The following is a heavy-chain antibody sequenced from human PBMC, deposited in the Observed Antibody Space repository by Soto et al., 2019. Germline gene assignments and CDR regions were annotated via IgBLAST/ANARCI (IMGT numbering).Heavy chain of an antibody. J-gene: IGHJ4*02. V-gene: IGHV3-48*02. CDR2: ISSSGSTV. CDR1: GFTFSSYR. D-gene: IGHD6-19*01. CDR3: ARDSSGWYNFDY. Sequence: GGSLRLSCAASGFTFSSYRMNWVRQAPGKGLEWISYISSSGSTVYYADAVKGRFTISRDNAKNSLYLQMSSLRDEDTAVYYCARDSSGWYNFDYWGQGTLVTVSS.